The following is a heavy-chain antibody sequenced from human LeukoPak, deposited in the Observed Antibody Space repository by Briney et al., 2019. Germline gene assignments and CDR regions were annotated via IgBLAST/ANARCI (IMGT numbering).Heavy chain of an antibody. D-gene: IGHD3-10*01. CDR3: ARDLFASGSYDL. CDR1: EVIFRNYW. J-gene: IGHJ4*02. Sequence: GGSQRLSCAASEVIFRNYWMAWVRQAPGKGLEWVGNINPDGGVKVYADSMKGRFFISRDNAQDSLHLQISLLRVEDTAVYYCARDLFASGSYDLWGQGTLVTVSS. V-gene: IGHV3-7*01. CDR2: INPDGGVK.